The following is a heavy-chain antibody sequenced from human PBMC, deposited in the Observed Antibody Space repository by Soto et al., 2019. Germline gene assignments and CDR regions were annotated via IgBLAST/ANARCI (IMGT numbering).Heavy chain of an antibody. J-gene: IGHJ4*02. CDR3: ARGGDYVWGSYRLDY. V-gene: IGHV4-59*01. CDR2: IYYSGST. D-gene: IGHD3-16*02. CDR1: GGSISSYY. Sequence: SETLSLTCTVSGGSISSYYWSWIRQPPGKGLGWIGYIYYSGSTNYNPSLKSRVTISVDTSKNQFSLKLSSVTAADTAVYYCARGGDYVWGSYRLDYWGQGTLVTVSS.